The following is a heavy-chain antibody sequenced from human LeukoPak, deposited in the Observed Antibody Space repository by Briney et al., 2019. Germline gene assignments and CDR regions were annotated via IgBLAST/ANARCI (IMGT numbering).Heavy chain of an antibody. J-gene: IGHJ5*02. CDR3: GRVSWGPYNWFDP. CDR1: GYTFTSYY. D-gene: IGHD3-16*01. V-gene: IGHV1-46*01. Sequence: GASVKVSCKASGYTFTSYYMHWVRQAPGQGLEWMGIINPSGGSTSYAQKFQGRVTMTRDMSTSTVYMELSSLRSEDTAVYYCGRVSWGPYNWFDPWGQGTLVTVSS. CDR2: INPSGGST.